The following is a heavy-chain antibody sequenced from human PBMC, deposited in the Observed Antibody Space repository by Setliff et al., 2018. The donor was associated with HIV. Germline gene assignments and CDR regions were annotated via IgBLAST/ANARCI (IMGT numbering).Heavy chain of an antibody. Sequence: PGGSLRLSCAASGFTFSSYWMHWVRQAPGKGLVWVSRINSDGSSTSYADSVKGRFTISRDNAKNSLYLQMNSLRAEDTAVYYCASVLRYYDMGVWGQGTAVTVSS. CDR2: INSDGSST. D-gene: IGHD6-6*01. V-gene: IGHV3-74*01. CDR1: GFTFSSYW. CDR3: ASVLRYYDMGV. J-gene: IGHJ6*02.